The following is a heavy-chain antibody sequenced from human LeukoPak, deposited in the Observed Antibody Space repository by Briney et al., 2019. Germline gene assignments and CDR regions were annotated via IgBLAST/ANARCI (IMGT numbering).Heavy chain of an antibody. V-gene: IGHV4-4*07. D-gene: IGHD3-9*01. Sequence: SETLSLTCTVSGGSISSYYWSWIRQPAGKGLEWIGRIYTSGSTNYNPSLKSRVTMSVDTSKNQFSLKLSSVTAADTAVYYCAREGAHSFIRYFDWSPGYGMDVWGQGTTVTVSS. J-gene: IGHJ6*02. CDR3: AREGAHSFIRYFDWSPGYGMDV. CDR1: GGSISSYY. CDR2: IYTSGST.